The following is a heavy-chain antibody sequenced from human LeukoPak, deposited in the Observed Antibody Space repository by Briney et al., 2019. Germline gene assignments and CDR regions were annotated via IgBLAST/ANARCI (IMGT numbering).Heavy chain of an antibody. CDR3: ATDFYAQDAFDI. D-gene: IGHD3-16*01. V-gene: IGHV1-24*01. Sequence: ASVTVSCKVSGYTLTELSMHWVRQAPGKGLEWMGGFDPEDGETIYAQKFQGRVTMTEDTSTDTAYMELSSLRSEDTAVYYCATDFYAQDAFDIWGQGTMVTVSS. CDR2: FDPEDGET. J-gene: IGHJ3*02. CDR1: GYTLTELS.